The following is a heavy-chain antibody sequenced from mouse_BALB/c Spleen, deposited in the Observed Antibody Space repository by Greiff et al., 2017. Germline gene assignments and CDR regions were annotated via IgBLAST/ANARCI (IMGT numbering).Heavy chain of an antibody. CDR2: IYPGDGDT. V-gene: IGHV1-87*01. Sequence: VQLVESGAELARPGASVKLSCKASGYTFTSYWMQWVKQRPGQGLEWIGAIYPGDGDTRYTQKFKGKATLTADKSSSTAYMQLSSLASEDSAVYYCARDGYVDYWGQGTTLTVSS. J-gene: IGHJ2*01. CDR3: ARDGYVDY. CDR1: GYTFTSYW.